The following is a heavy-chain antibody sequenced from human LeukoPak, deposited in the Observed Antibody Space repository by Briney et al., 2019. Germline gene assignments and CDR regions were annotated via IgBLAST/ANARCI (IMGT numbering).Heavy chain of an antibody. J-gene: IGHJ4*02. CDR2: ISYDGSNK. D-gene: IGHD3-22*01. CDR1: GFTFSSYA. V-gene: IGHV3-30*04. CDR3: AKRGLYYYDPPDS. Sequence: GGSLRLSCAASGFTFSSYAMHWVRQAPGKGLEWVAVISYDGSNKYYADSVKGRFTISRDNSKNTLYLQMNSLRAEDTAVYYCAKRGLYYYDPPDSWGQGTLVTVSS.